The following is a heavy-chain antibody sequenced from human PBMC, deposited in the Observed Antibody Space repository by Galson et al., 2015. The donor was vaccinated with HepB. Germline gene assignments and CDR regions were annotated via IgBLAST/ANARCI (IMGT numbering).Heavy chain of an antibody. D-gene: IGHD6-6*01. Sequence: LRLSCAASGFTFSTYGIHWVRQAPGKGLEWVAVISDDGDYKYYADSVKGRFTISRDNSENTAYLQMNSLRGEDTAVYYCAKEGSSSSQVYYYYGMEDWGQGTTVTVSS. CDR1: GFTFSTYG. J-gene: IGHJ6*02. CDR3: AKEGSSSSQVYYYYGMED. V-gene: IGHV3-30*18. CDR2: ISDDGDYK.